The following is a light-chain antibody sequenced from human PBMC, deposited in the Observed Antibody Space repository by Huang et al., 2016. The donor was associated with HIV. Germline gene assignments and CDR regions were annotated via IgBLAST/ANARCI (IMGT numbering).Light chain of an antibody. V-gene: IGKV1-39*01. CDR3: QESYNSPSPA. CDR1: QIINRF. CDR2: GAS. Sequence: IQMFQSPSSLSASIGDRVTITCRASQIINRFLNWYQQKPGKAPKLLIYGASSLQSDVPPRFSGSGSGTDFTLTIASLQPEDAATYYCQESYNSPSPAFGGGTKVQVK. J-gene: IGKJ4*01.